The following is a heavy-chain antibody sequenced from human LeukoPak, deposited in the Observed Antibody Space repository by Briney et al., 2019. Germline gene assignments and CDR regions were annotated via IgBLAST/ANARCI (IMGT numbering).Heavy chain of an antibody. CDR1: GYTFTRYG. V-gene: IGHV1-18*01. Sequence: ASVKVSCKASGYTFTRYGVSWVRQAPGQGLEWMGWISAYNGHTKYAQKLQGRVTMATDTSTSTAYMELRSLRSDDTAVYYCARGPLWFGEFPFDYWGQGTLVTVSS. CDR2: ISAYNGHT. D-gene: IGHD3-10*01. J-gene: IGHJ4*02. CDR3: ARGPLWFGEFPFDY.